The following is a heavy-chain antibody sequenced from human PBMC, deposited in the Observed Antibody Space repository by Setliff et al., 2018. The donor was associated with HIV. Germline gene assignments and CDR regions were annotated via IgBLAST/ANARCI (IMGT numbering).Heavy chain of an antibody. Sequence: KTGGSLRLSCGASGFTFSDYYMSWIRRAPGKGLEWIAYISSAGSIKYYIDSVRGRFTISRDNAKNSLYLQTSSLRAEDTAVYYCARVVAGSWGQGTLVTVSS. J-gene: IGHJ5*02. CDR3: ARVVAGS. CDR2: ISSAGSIK. D-gene: IGHD6-19*01. V-gene: IGHV3-11*04. CDR1: GFTFSDYY.